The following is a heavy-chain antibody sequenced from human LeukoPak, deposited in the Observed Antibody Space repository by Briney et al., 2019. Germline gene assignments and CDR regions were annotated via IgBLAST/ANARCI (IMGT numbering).Heavy chain of an antibody. D-gene: IGHD5-24*01. CDR1: GFTVSSNY. V-gene: IGHV3-53*01. J-gene: IGHJ4*02. CDR2: IYSGGST. Sequence: GGSLRLSCAASGFTVSSNYMSRVRQAPGKGLEWVSVIYSGGSTYYADSVKGRFTISRDNSKNTLYLQMNSLRAEDTAVYYCAREGGRDGYNYLDYWGQGTLVTVSS. CDR3: AREGGRDGYNYLDY.